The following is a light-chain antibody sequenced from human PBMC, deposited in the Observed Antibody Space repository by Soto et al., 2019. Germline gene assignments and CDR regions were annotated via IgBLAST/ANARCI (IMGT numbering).Light chain of an antibody. V-gene: IGKV1-5*03. J-gene: IGKJ1*01. Sequence: DIQMTQSPSTLSGSVGDRVTITCRASQTISSWLAWYQQKPGKAPKLLIYKASTLKSGVPSRFSGSGSGTVFTLTIISRQPDDFATYYCQHYNSYSEAFGQGTKV. CDR3: QHYNSYSEA. CDR2: KAS. CDR1: QTISSW.